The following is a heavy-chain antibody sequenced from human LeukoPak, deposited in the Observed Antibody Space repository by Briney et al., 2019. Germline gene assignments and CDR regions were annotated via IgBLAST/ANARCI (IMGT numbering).Heavy chain of an antibody. Sequence: PSETLSLTCAVYGGSFSGYYWSWIRQPPGKGLEWIGEINHSGSTNYNPSLKSRVTISVDTSKNQFSLKLSSVTAADTAVYYCARGIPAAYYDILTGYYDLYYYYYMDVWGKGTTVTVSS. CDR2: INHSGST. CDR1: GGSFSGYY. CDR3: ARGIPAAYYDILTGYYDLYYYYYMDV. J-gene: IGHJ6*03. D-gene: IGHD3-9*01. V-gene: IGHV4-34*01.